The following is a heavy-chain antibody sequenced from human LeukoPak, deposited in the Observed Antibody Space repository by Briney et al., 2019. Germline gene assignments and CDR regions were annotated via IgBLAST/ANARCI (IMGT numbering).Heavy chain of an antibody. V-gene: IGHV3-21*01. Sequence: GGSLRLSCAASGFTFSSYSMNWVRQAPGQGLEWVSSISSSSSYIYYADSVKGRFTISRDNAKNSLYLQMNSLRAEDTAVYYCARGIGSGWVDYWGQGTLVTVSS. CDR2: ISSSSSYI. CDR1: GFTFSSYS. D-gene: IGHD6-19*01. CDR3: ARGIGSGWVDY. J-gene: IGHJ4*02.